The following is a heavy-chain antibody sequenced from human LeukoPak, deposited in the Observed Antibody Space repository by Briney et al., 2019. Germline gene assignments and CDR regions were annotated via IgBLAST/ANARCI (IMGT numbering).Heavy chain of an antibody. Sequence: GGSLRLSCAASGFTFSSYAMSWVRQAPGKGLEWVSGISGSGGSTYYADSVKGRFTISRDKSKNTLYLQMNSLRAEDTAVYYCAKDANHITMMVVVARPRFFDHWGQGTLVTVSS. CDR3: AKDANHITMMVVVARPRFFDH. D-gene: IGHD3-22*01. J-gene: IGHJ4*02. CDR2: ISGSGGST. V-gene: IGHV3-23*01. CDR1: GFTFSSYA.